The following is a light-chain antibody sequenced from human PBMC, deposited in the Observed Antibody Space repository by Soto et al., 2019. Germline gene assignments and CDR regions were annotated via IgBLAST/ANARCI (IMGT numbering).Light chain of an antibody. CDR3: QQLGT. J-gene: IGKJ1*01. CDR1: RGLASSY. Sequence: VCTQSPGTLSLSPGERATLSCRASRGLASSYLGWYQQKPGQAPRLLILGASSRATGIPDRFSGSGSGTDFTLTISRLEPEDFAVYYCQQLGTFGQGTKVDIK. CDR2: GAS. V-gene: IGKV3-20*01.